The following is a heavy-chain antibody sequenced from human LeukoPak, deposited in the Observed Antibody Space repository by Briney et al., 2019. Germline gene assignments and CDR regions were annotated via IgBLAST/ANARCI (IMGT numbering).Heavy chain of an antibody. J-gene: IGHJ4*02. V-gene: IGHV4-30-2*01. D-gene: IGHD5-12*01. CDR1: GGSISSGGYY. Sequence: TLSLTCTVSGGSISSGGYYWSWIRQPPGKSLEWIGYIYHDGSTNYNPSLKSRVTISVDRSKNQFSLRLTSVTAADTAVYYCARDQYFRGYYFDYWGQGTLVTVSS. CDR3: ARDQYFRGYYFDY. CDR2: IYHDGST.